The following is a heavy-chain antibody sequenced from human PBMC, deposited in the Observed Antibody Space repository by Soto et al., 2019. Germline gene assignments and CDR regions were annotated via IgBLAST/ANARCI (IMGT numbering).Heavy chain of an antibody. CDR2: IYHTVNT. J-gene: IGHJ3*02. CDR3: ARLQYTVVTALDI. CDR1: GVSIGIHF. D-gene: IGHD2-15*01. Sequence: SETLSLTCSVSGVSIGIHFWSWIRQAPGKGPELVGYIYHTVNTNYNPALKGRVTISMDTSKNQLSLQLSSVTAADTAVYYCARLQYTVVTALDIWGQGTMVTVSS. V-gene: IGHV4-59*11.